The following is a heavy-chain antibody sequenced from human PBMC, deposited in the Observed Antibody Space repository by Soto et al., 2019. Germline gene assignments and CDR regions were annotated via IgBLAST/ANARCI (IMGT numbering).Heavy chain of an antibody. J-gene: IGHJ3*02. D-gene: IGHD2-8*01. Sequence: QLVQSGAEVKKPGASVKVSCKASGYSFINYDISWVRQAPGQGLEWMGWVSAYNGNTNYAQKFQGRVTMTTDTSTSTAYMELRSLRSDDTAVYYCARDFNCTRRCIDVFDIWGQGTMVTVSS. CDR1: GYSFINYD. CDR2: VSAYNGNT. CDR3: ARDFNCTRRCIDVFDI. V-gene: IGHV1-18*01.